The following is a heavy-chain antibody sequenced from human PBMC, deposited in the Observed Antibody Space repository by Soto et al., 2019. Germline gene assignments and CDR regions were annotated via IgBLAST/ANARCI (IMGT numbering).Heavy chain of an antibody. J-gene: IGHJ5*02. D-gene: IGHD3-10*01. V-gene: IGHV1-3*01. CDR2: INVGNSNT. CDR3: ARDPATYYEASGRNWCDP. Sequence: ASVKVSCKASGYNSRTYGIHWVRQAPGQNLEWMGWINVGNSNTKYSQKFQGRVTITSDTAASIVYMDLSSLISEDTAVYYCARDPATYYEASGRNWCDPWGQGTLVTVSS. CDR1: GYNSRTYG.